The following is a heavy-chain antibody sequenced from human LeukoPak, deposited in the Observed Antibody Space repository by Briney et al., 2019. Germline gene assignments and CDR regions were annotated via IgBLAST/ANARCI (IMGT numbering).Heavy chain of an antibody. Sequence: PSETLSLTCTVSGGSMTNFYWSWIRQPAGKGLEWIGRIYTSGSTNYNPSLKSRVTMSVDTSKNQFSLKLSSVTAADTAVYYCARDLYCSSTSCYWPETYNWFDPWGQGTLVTVSS. J-gene: IGHJ5*02. CDR1: GGSMTNFY. CDR3: ARDLYCSSTSCYWPETYNWFDP. CDR2: IYTSGST. D-gene: IGHD2-2*01. V-gene: IGHV4-4*07.